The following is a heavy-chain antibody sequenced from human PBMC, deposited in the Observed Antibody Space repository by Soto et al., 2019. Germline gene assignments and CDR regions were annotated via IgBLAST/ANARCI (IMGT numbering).Heavy chain of an antibody. CDR2: FNAGSGNT. D-gene: IGHD4-17*01. J-gene: IGHJ4*02. Sequence: ASVKVSCKASGYTFTSYSMHWVRQAPGQRLEWMGWFNAGSGNTKYSQKFQGRVTITRDTSATTAYMELSSLRYEDTAVYYCARESTRTTAPDYWGQGTLVTVSS. V-gene: IGHV1-3*01. CDR3: ARESTRTTAPDY. CDR1: GYTFTSYS.